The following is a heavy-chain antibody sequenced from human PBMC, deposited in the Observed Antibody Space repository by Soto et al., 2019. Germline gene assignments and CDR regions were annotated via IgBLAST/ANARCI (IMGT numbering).Heavy chain of an antibody. J-gene: IGHJ4*02. CDR2: ISSSSRYI. CDR1: GFTFSSYS. Sequence: EVQLVESGGGLVKPGGSLRLSCAASGFTFSSYSMNWVRQAPGKGLEWVSSISSSSRYIYYADSVKGRFTISRDHDKNSLDLQMNSLRAEDTAVYYCASSEALIAARQYFDYWGQGTLVTVSS. V-gene: IGHV3-21*01. CDR3: ASSEALIAARQYFDY. D-gene: IGHD6-6*01.